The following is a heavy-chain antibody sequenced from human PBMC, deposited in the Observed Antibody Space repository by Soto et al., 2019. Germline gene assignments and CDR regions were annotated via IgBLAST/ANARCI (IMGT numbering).Heavy chain of an antibody. Sequence: GESLKISCKGSGYSFTSYWISWVRQMPGKGLEWMGRIDPSDSYTNYSPSFQGHVTISADKSISTAYLQWSSLKASDTAMYYCARQDYYDSSGYYQLVHWGQGTLVTVSS. D-gene: IGHD3-22*01. J-gene: IGHJ4*02. V-gene: IGHV5-10-1*01. CDR1: GYSFTSYW. CDR2: IDPSDSYT. CDR3: ARQDYYDSSGYYQLVH.